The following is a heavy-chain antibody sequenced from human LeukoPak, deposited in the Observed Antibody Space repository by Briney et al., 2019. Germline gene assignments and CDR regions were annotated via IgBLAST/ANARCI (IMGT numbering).Heavy chain of an antibody. CDR1: GYSISSGYY. J-gene: IGHJ4*02. CDR2: IYHSGST. D-gene: IGHD1-26*01. CDR3: ARSGRPYYFDY. Sequence: SETLSLTCTVSGYSISSGYYWGWIRQPPGKGLEWIGSIYHSGSTYYNPSLKSRVTISVDTSKNQFSLKLSSVTAADTAVYYCARSGRPYYFDYWGQGTLVTVSS. V-gene: IGHV4-38-2*02.